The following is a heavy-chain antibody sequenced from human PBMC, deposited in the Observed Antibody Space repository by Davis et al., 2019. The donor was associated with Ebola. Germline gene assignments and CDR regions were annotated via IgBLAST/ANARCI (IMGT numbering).Heavy chain of an antibody. CDR1: GGSISGYY. D-gene: IGHD4-11*01. J-gene: IGHJ6*02. CDR3: ARDLRLYYYGMEV. V-gene: IGHV4-34*01. Sequence: SETLSLTCTVSGGSISGYYWSWIRQPPGKGLEWIGEINHSGSTNYNPSLKSRVTISVDTSKNQFSLKLSSVTAADTAVYYCARDLRLYYYGMEVWGQGTTVTVSS. CDR2: INHSGST.